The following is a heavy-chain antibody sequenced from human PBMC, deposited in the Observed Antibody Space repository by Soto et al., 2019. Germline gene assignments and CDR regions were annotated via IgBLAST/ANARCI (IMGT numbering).Heavy chain of an antibody. CDR2: FYSSGST. J-gene: IGHJ3*02. CDR3: ARDPVGGPDAFDI. D-gene: IGHD1-26*01. Sequence: SETLSLTCTVSGGSMSSYYWSWIRLPPGKGLEWIGSFYSSGSTSYNPSLESRVTISVDTSKNQFSLKLSSVTAADTAVYYCARDPVGGPDAFDIWGQGTMVTVSS. V-gene: IGHV4-59*01. CDR1: GGSMSSYY.